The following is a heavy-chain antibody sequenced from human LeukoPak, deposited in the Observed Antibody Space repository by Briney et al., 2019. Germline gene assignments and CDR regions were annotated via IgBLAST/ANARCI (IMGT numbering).Heavy chain of an antibody. D-gene: IGHD5-12*01. CDR2: ISYDGSNK. CDR1: GFTFSSYA. V-gene: IGHV3-30-3*01. CDR3: ARDYDSIHAFDI. Sequence: GRSLRLSCAASGFTFSSYAMHWVRQAPGKGLEWVAVISYDGSNKYYADSVKGRFTISRDNSKNTLYLQMNSLRAEDTAMYYCARDYDSIHAFDIWGQGTMVTVSS. J-gene: IGHJ3*02.